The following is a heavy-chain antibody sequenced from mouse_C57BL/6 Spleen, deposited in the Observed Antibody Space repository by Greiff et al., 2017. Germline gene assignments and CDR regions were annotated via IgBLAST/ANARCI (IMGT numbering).Heavy chain of an antibody. J-gene: IGHJ4*01. CDR3: AREGSSYDYAMDY. CDR2: ISSGSSTI. CDR1: GFTFSDYG. V-gene: IGHV5-17*01. D-gene: IGHD1-1*01. Sequence: EVKLMESGGGLVKPGGSLKLSCAASGFTFSDYGMHWVRQAPEKGLEWVAYISSGSSTIYYADTVKGRFTISRDNAKNTLFLQMTSLRSEYTAMYYCAREGSSYDYAMDYWGQGTSVTVSS.